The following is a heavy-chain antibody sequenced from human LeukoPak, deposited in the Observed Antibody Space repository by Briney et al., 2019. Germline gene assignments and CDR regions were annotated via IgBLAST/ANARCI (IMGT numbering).Heavy chain of an antibody. CDR1: GGSISSYY. CDR2: ICYSGST. J-gene: IGHJ4*02. CDR3: ARDQGGYSYGFDY. Sequence: SETLSLTCTVSGGSISSYYWSWVRQPPGKGLEWIGYICYSGSTNYNPSLKTRVTISVDTSKNQSSLKLSSVTAADTAVYYCARDQGGYSYGFDYWGQGTLVTVSS. D-gene: IGHD5-18*01. V-gene: IGHV4-59*01.